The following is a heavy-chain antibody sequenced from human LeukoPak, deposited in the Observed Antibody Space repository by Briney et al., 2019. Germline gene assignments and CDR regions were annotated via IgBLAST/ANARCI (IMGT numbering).Heavy chain of an antibody. J-gene: IGHJ4*02. Sequence: VGSLKLSCAASGFSFSSYSMNWARQSPGKGLEWVSYISSSGTTIYYADSVKGRFTISRDNAKNSLDLQMNSLRVEDTAVYYCVRDRHYIGNREVRFPYWGQGALVTVSS. CDR2: ISSSGTTI. CDR1: GFSFSSYS. CDR3: VRDRHYIGNREVRFPY. V-gene: IGHV3-48*04. D-gene: IGHD3-10*01.